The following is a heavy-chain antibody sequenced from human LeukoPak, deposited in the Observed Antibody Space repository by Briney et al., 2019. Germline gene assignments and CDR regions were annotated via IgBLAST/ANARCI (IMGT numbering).Heavy chain of an antibody. CDR3: AKDLSSWPHLPGADY. D-gene: IGHD6-13*01. J-gene: IGHJ4*02. V-gene: IGHV3-30*02. Sequence: PGGSLRLSCAASGFTFSSYVMHWVRQVPGKGLEWVAFIRYDGSNKYYADSVKGRITISRDNSKNTLYLQMNSLRAEDTAVYYCAKDLSSWPHLPGADYWGQGTLVTVSS. CDR1: GFTFSSYV. CDR2: IRYDGSNK.